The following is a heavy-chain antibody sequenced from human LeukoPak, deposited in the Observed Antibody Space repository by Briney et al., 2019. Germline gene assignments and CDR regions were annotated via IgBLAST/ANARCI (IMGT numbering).Heavy chain of an antibody. J-gene: IGHJ4*02. V-gene: IGHV3-23*01. Sequence: GGSLRLSCAAAGFSFSNYAMSWVRQAPGKGLEWVSSISGTGGTTYSADSVKGRFTISRDNSKNTVSLQMNSVRAEDTAVYYCAKEGYSYPLNYFDSWGQGTLVTVSS. CDR2: ISGTGGTT. CDR3: AKEGYSYPLNYFDS. CDR1: GFSFSNYA. D-gene: IGHD5-12*01.